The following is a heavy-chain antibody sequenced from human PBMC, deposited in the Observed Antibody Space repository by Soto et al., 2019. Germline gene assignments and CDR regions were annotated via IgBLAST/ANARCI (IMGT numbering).Heavy chain of an antibody. V-gene: IGHV1-8*01. Sequence: ASLKVSCKASGYTVTIYDINWVRQATGQGLEWMGGMNPNSGNTGYAQKFQGRVTMTRNTSISTAYMELGSLRSEDTAVYYCARGSGDPKGDYWGQGTLVTVS. CDR1: GYTVTIYD. D-gene: IGHD4-17*01. CDR2: MNPNSGNT. CDR3: ARGSGDPKGDY. J-gene: IGHJ4*02.